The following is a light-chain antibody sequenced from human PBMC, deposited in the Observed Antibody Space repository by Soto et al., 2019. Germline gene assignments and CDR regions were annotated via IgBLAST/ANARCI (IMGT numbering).Light chain of an antibody. V-gene: IGLV2-14*01. J-gene: IGLJ1*01. CDR2: DVS. CDR1: SSDVGGYNY. CDR3: SSYTTSSTYV. Sequence: HSALTQPASVSGSPGQSIAISCTGTSSDVGGYNYVSWYQQHPGKAPKLILCDVSNRPSGVSDRFSGSKSGNTASLTISGLQTEDEADYYCSSYTTSSTYVFGTGTKLTVL.